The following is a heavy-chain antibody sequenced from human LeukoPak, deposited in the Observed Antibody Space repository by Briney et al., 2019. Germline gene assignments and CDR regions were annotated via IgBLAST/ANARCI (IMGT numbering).Heavy chain of an antibody. CDR2: ISGSGGST. J-gene: IGHJ4*02. Sequence: GGSLRLSCAASGFTFSSYAMSWVRQAPGKGLEWVLAISGSGGSTYYADSVKGRFTISRDNSKNTLYLQMNSLRAEDTAVYYCAKDHRAYYDSSVGFYFDYWGQGTLVTVSS. D-gene: IGHD3-22*01. V-gene: IGHV3-23*01. CDR3: AKDHRAYYDSSVGFYFDY. CDR1: GFTFSSYA.